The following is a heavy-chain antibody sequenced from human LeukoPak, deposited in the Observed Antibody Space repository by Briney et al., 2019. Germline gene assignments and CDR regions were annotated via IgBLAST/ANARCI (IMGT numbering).Heavy chain of an antibody. Sequence: SETLSLTCTVSGGSISSYYWSWIRQPPGKGLEWIGYIYYSGSTNYNPSLKSRVTISVDTSKNQFSLKLSSVTAADTAVYYCARGMATISAFDIWGQGTTVTVSS. J-gene: IGHJ3*02. D-gene: IGHD5-12*01. V-gene: IGHV4-59*01. CDR3: ARGMATISAFDI. CDR1: GGSISSYY. CDR2: IYYSGST.